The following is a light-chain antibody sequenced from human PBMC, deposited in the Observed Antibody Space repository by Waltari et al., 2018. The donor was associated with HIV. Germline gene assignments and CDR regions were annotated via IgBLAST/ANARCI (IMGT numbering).Light chain of an antibody. CDR1: QGIGNE. V-gene: IGKV1-6*01. Sequence: AIQMTHSPSSLSASVGDRVTITCRASQGIGNELGWYQQKSGRAPKVLIYAASNLQSGVPSRFSGSRSGTDVTLTISSLQPEDSATYYCLQDGSFPVTFGPGTKVDV. CDR3: LQDGSFPVT. J-gene: IGKJ3*01. CDR2: AAS.